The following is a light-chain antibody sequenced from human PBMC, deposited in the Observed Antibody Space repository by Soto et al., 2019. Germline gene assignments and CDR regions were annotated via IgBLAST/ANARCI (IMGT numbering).Light chain of an antibody. CDR1: QSVSSSY. V-gene: IGKV3-20*01. CDR2: GAS. J-gene: IGKJ1*01. CDR3: QQYGSSPGT. Sequence: EIVLTQYPGTVSLSPGERATLSCRASQSVSSSYLAWYQQKPGQAPRLLIYGASSRATGIPDRFSGSGSGTDLILIISRLEPEDFAVYYCQQYGSSPGTFGQGTKVEIK.